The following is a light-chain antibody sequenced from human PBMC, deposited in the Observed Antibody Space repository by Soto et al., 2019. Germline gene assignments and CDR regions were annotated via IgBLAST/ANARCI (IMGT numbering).Light chain of an antibody. V-gene: IGKV3-11*01. Sequence: LNKPPATVSLSAGERAILSCRASQSVSSYLAWYQQKPGQAPRLLIYDASNRATGIPARFSGSGSGTDFTLTISSLEPEDFAVYYCQQRSNWLGTFGPGSKVDIK. CDR2: DAS. CDR3: QQRSNWLGT. J-gene: IGKJ3*01. CDR1: QSVSSY.